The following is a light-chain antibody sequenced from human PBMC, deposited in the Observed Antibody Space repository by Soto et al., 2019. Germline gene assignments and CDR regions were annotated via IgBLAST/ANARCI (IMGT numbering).Light chain of an antibody. V-gene: IGKV1-39*01. CDR3: QQSYIMSEGYT. CDR1: QSISNH. Sequence: DIQVTQSPSSLSASAGDRVTITCRASQSISNHLSWYQQKPGKAPKLLIYAASSLQSGVPSRVSGSGSGTDFTLTITSLQPEDFATYYCQQSYIMSEGYTFGQGTKLEIK. CDR2: AAS. J-gene: IGKJ2*01.